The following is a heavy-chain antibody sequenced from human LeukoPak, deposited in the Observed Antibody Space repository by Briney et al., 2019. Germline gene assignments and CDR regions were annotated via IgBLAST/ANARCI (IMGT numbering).Heavy chain of an antibody. CDR2: ISAYNGNT. CDR3: ARVDVVVVPAAIHGGGNWFDP. J-gene: IGHJ5*02. Sequence: ASVKVSCKASGYTFTSYGISWVRQAPGQGLEWMGWISAYNGNTNYAQKLQGRVTMTTDTSTSTAYMELRSLRSDDTAVYYCARVDVVVVPAAIHGGGNWFDPWGQGTLVTVSS. V-gene: IGHV1-18*01. D-gene: IGHD2-2*02. CDR1: GYTFTSYG.